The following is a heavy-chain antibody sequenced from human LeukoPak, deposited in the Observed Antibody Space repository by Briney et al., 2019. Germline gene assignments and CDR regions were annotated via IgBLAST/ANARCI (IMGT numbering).Heavy chain of an antibody. CDR3: ARHKRNYYGVGGYPPFDY. V-gene: IGHV4-39*01. CDR2: IYYSGST. Sequence: PSETLSLTCTVSGGSISSKNYYWGWIRQPPGKGLEWIGSIYYSGSTYYNPSLKGRVSTSVDTSKNQFSLRLRSVTAADTAVYYCARHKRNYYGVGGYPPFDYWGQGTLVTVSS. CDR1: GGSISSKNYY. D-gene: IGHD3-10*01. J-gene: IGHJ4*02.